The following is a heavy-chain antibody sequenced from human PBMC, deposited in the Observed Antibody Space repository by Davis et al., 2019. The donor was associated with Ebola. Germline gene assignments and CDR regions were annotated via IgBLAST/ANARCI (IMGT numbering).Heavy chain of an antibody. CDR3: VRDYMWAFDS. V-gene: IGHV3-48*02. CDR1: GFNFGDYP. CDR2: LRSTSSAF. J-gene: IGHJ4*02. Sequence: GESLKISCAASGFNFGDYPMNWVRQAPGKGLEWIAHLRSTSSAFDYADSVKGRFTISRDNAKNSLFLQMNSLRDEDTAVYYCVRDYMWAFDSWGQGALVTVSA. D-gene: IGHD1-26*01.